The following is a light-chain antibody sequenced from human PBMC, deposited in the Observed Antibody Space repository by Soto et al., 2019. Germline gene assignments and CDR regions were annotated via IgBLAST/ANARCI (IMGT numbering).Light chain of an antibody. CDR2: DTS. V-gene: IGKV3-11*01. CDR1: QSVSHF. J-gene: IGKJ4*01. Sequence: EIVLTQSPATLSLSPGESATLSCRASQSVSHFLAWYQQKPGQAPRLLIYDTSSRATRIPGRFGGSGSGTDFPLTIDILEPADAAVYYCQQRTDWPTFGGGTKVEI. CDR3: QQRTDWPT.